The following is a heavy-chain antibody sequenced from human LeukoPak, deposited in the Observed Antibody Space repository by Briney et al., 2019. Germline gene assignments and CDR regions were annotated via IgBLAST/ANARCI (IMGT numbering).Heavy chain of an antibody. D-gene: IGHD2-2*01. V-gene: IGHV1-18*01. CDR2: ISAYNGNT. Sequence: GASVKVSCKASGYTFTSYGISWVRQAPGQGLEWMGWISAYNGNTNYAQKLQGRVTMTTGTSTSTAYMELRSLRSDDTAVYYCARVGYCSSTSCRRAYYYYYYMDVWGKGTTVTVSS. CDR1: GYTFTSYG. J-gene: IGHJ6*03. CDR3: ARVGYCSSTSCRRAYYYYYYMDV.